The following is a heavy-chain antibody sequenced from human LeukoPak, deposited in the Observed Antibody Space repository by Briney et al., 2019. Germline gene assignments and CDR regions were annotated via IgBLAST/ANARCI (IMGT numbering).Heavy chain of an antibody. Sequence: SETLSLTCTVSSGPITSNFWSWIRQPPGKGLEWIGYLYNTVNTKYNPSLKSRATISGDTSKNQFSLKLNSLSAADTAVYYCARAKPDWNPPDYWGQGILVTVSS. D-gene: IGHD1-1*01. CDR1: SGPITSNF. V-gene: IGHV4-59*08. J-gene: IGHJ4*02. CDR2: LYNTVNT. CDR3: ARAKPDWNPPDY.